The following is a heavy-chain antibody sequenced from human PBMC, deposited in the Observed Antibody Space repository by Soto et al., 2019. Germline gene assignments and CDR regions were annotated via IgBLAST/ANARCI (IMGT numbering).Heavy chain of an antibody. Sequence: GGSLRLSCAASGFTFSYYALNWVRQAPGKGLEWVSAIRGSGGNTYYADSVKGRFTISRDNSKNTLYLQMNSLRADDAAVYYCAKGRGSIVVVPAAIGRQGKLGTELDYWGQGTLVTVSS. D-gene: IGHD2-2*01. J-gene: IGHJ4*02. CDR3: AKGRGSIVVVPAAIGRQGKLGTELDY. CDR2: IRGSGGNT. V-gene: IGHV3-23*01. CDR1: GFTFSYYA.